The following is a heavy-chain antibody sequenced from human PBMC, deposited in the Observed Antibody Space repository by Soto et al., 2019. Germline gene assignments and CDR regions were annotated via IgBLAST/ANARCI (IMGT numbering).Heavy chain of an antibody. J-gene: IGHJ5*02. CDR1: GFTFSSYW. V-gene: IGHV3-7*01. D-gene: IGHD2-2*01. CDR2: IKQDGSEK. CDR3: ARSGELLWPGENWFDP. Sequence: GGSLRLSCAASGFTFSSYWMSWVRQAPGKGLEWVANIKQDGSEKYYVDSVKGRFTISRDNAKNSLYLQMNSLRAEDTAVYYCARSGELLWPGENWFDPWGQGTLVTVSS.